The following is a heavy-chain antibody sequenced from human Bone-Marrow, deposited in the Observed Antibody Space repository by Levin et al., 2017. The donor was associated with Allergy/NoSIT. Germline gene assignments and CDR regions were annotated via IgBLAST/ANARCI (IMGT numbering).Heavy chain of an antibody. J-gene: IGHJ4*02. CDR1: GFRFRSFA. V-gene: IGHV3-30*04. Sequence: GGSLRLSCEASGFRFRSFAMHWVRQAPGKGLEWVTFISYDENNQDYADSVKGRFTISRDNSKNMVYLQMNNLRVEDTAVYYCARGSLEFDFWGQGTPVSVSS. CDR2: ISYDENNQ. CDR3: ARGSLEFDF.